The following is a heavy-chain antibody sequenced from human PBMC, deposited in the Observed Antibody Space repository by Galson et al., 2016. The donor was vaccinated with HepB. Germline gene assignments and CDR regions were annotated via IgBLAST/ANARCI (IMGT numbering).Heavy chain of an antibody. V-gene: IGHV1-8*01. CDR3: VRAHTVVIVAYGY. CDR2: MNPNSGNT. D-gene: IGHD2-21*01. Sequence: SVKVSCKASGYTFTNYDINWVRQAPGQGPEWVGWMNPNSGNTAYAQKFQGRVTMTRNTSINTAYMVLSSLRSEDTAVYYCVRAHTVVIVAYGYWGQGTLVTVSS. J-gene: IGHJ4*02. CDR1: GYTFTNYD.